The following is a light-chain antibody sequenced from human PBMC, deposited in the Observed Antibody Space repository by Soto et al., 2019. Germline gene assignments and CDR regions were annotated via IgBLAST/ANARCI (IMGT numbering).Light chain of an antibody. V-gene: IGKV3D-20*02. Sequence: EIVMTQSPATLSVSPGERATLSCRASQSVSSSYLAWYQQKPGQAPRLLIYDASSRATGIPARFSGTGSGTDFTLTIGSLEPEDFAVYYCQQRSNWPLTFGQGTRLGI. CDR1: QSVSSSY. CDR3: QQRSNWPLT. J-gene: IGKJ5*01. CDR2: DAS.